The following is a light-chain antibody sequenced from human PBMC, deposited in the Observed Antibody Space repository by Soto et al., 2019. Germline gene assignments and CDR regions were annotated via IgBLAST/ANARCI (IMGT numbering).Light chain of an antibody. Sequence: QSVLTQPPSVSAAPGQKVTISCSGSNCNVGDNYVSWYQQLPGTAPKLLIFDNNKRPSGIPDRFSGTKSGTSATLGIAALQTGDEAHYYCATWDSSLIAGVFGGGTKVTVL. CDR1: NCNVGDNY. CDR3: ATWDSSLIAGV. J-gene: IGLJ2*01. V-gene: IGLV1-51*01. CDR2: DNN.